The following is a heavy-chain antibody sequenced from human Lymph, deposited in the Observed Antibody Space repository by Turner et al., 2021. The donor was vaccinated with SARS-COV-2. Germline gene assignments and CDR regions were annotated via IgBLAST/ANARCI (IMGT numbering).Heavy chain of an antibody. CDR3: ARYGSGGYFYYGLDV. CDR1: GFTFSTDA. V-gene: IGHV3-30*04. D-gene: IGHD3-10*01. CDR2: ISYDGSNK. J-gene: IGHJ6*02. Sequence: QVQLVESGGGVVQHGRPLRLFRAASGFTFSTDAIHWVRQAAGKGLEWVAVISYDGSNKYCADSVKGRFTISRDNSKNTLYLQMNSLRAEDTAVYYCARYGSGGYFYYGLDVWGQGTTVTVSS.